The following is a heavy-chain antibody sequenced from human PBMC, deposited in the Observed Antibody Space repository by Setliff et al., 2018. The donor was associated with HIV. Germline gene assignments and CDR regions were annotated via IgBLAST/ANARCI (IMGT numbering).Heavy chain of an antibody. Sequence: PSETLSLTCTVSGGSISSYYWSWIRQPPGKGLEWIGYIYTSGSVNYNPSLTSRVTISVDTSTNQFSLKLSSVTAADTAVYYCARGGSAYYDILTDPMYYFDYWGQGTLVTVSS. CDR2: IYTSGSV. CDR3: ARGGSAYYDILTDPMYYFDY. CDR1: GGSISSYY. V-gene: IGHV4-4*09. J-gene: IGHJ4*02. D-gene: IGHD3-9*01.